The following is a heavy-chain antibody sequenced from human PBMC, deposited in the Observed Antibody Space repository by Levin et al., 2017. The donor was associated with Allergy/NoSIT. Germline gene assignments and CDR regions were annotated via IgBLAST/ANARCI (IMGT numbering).Heavy chain of an antibody. CDR3: ARDPFFGELSYGAFDV. V-gene: IGHV3-7*01. CDR2: INQDGSEK. J-gene: IGHJ3*01. Sequence: GESLKISCAASGFMFSDSWMTWVRQAAGKGLEWVANINQDGSEKFYGDSVKGRFTISRDNAKNSLYLYMGSLRAVDTAVYYCARDPFFGELSYGAFDVWGQGTVVTVSS. D-gene: IGHD3-10*01. CDR1: GFMFSDSW.